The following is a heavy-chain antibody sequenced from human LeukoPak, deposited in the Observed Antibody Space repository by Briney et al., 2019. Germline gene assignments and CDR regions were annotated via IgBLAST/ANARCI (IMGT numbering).Heavy chain of an antibody. Sequence: SETLSLTCTISGGSISSSYGTWIRQPPGKGLEWIGYIFYSGGTNYNPSLKSRVTISVDTSRNQFSLKLSSVTAADTAVYYCAKDGAFWRHWGQGTLVTVSS. CDR1: GGSISSSY. D-gene: IGHD4/OR15-4a*01. CDR3: AKDGAFWRH. J-gene: IGHJ4*02. CDR2: IFYSGGT. V-gene: IGHV4-59*01.